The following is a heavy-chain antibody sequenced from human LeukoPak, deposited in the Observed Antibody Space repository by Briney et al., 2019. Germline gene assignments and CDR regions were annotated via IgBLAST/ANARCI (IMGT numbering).Heavy chain of an antibody. Sequence: GASVKVSCKASGYTFTDYYIHWVRQAPGQGLEWMGWINPKRDDLKHAQQFQGRVSLTRDTSITTAYMELSRLRSDDTAVYYCARGASTTTTYFYYYGLDVWGQGTTVTVSS. CDR1: GYTFTDYY. CDR2: INPKRDDL. CDR3: ARGASTTTTYFYYYGLDV. V-gene: IGHV1-2*02. J-gene: IGHJ6*02. D-gene: IGHD1-14*01.